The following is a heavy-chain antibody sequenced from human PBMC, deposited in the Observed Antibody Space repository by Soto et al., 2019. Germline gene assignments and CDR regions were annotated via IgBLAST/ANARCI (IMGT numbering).Heavy chain of an antibody. CDR2: ISYDGSNK. Sequence: GGSLRLSCAASGFTFSSYGMHWVRQAPGKGLEWVAVISYDGSNKYYADSVKGRFTISRDDSKNTLSLQMNSLRAEDTAVYYCTKNYYFDNWGQGTLVTVSS. CDR3: TKNYYFDN. V-gene: IGHV3-30*18. J-gene: IGHJ4*02. CDR1: GFTFSSYG.